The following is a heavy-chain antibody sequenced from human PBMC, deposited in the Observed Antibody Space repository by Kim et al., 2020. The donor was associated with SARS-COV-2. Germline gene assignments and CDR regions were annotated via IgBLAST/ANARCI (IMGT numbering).Heavy chain of an antibody. CDR3: AKGTDGYCSGGSCYPGN. Sequence: VGSLRLSCAASGFTFSSYGMHWVRQAPGKGLEWVAVISYDGSNKYYADSVKGRFTISRDNSKNTLYLQMNSLRAEDTAVYYCAKGTDGYCSGGSCYPGNWGQGTLVTVSS. D-gene: IGHD2-15*01. CDR1: GFTFSSYG. J-gene: IGHJ4*02. CDR2: ISYDGSNK. V-gene: IGHV3-30*18.